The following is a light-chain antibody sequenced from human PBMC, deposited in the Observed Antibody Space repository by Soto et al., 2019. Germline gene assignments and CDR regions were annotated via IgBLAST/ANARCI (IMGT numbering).Light chain of an antibody. V-gene: IGKV1-6*01. J-gene: IGKJ1*01. CDR3: LQDHNYPPT. CDR2: AAA. CDR1: QVIRND. Sequence: IQLTQSPSFLSASAGESVTITCRASQVIRNDLGWYQQKPGKAPKRLIYAAASLQSGVPSRFSGSGSGTDFTLTISSLQPEDFSTYYCLQDHNYPPTFGQGTKVDIK.